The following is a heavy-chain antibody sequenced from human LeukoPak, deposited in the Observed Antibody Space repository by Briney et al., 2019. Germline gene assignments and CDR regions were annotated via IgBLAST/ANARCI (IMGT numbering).Heavy chain of an antibody. D-gene: IGHD2-2*02. Sequence: PGGSLRLSCAASGFAFNTYAMNWVRQAPGKGLEWVSVIGGGGDNIHYADSVEGRFTISRDNSKNTLYLQMNSLRVEDTALYYCAQYLQGGGESWGQGTLVTVSS. V-gene: IGHV3-23*01. CDR2: IGGGGDNI. CDR3: AQYLQGGGES. CDR1: GFAFNTYA. J-gene: IGHJ4*02.